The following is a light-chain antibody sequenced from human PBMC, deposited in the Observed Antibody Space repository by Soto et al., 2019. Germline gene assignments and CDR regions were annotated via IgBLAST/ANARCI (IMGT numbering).Light chain of an antibody. CDR3: QQGYSRPRC. CDR2: TAS. J-gene: IGKJ1*01. V-gene: IGKV1-39*01. CDR1: HSLLHSNGYNY. Sequence: MTQSPLSLPVTPGEPASISCRSSHSLLHSNGYNYLNWYQQKPGKAPNLLIYTASNLESGVPSRFNGSGSGTDFTLTITRLQPEDFAPYFCQQGYSRPRCFGQGTKVDIK.